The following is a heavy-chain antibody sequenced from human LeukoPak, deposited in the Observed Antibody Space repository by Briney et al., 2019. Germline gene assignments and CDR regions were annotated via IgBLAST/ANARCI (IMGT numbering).Heavy chain of an antibody. CDR2: INHSGST. CDR1: GGSFSGYY. J-gene: IGHJ5*02. CDR3: ARGASSRSGYCSSTSCRNWFDP. Sequence: KPSETLSLTCAVYGGSFSGYYWSWIRQPPGKGLEWIGEINHSGSTNYNPSLKSRVTISVDTSKNQFSPKLSSVTAADTAVYYCARGASSRSGYCSSTSCRNWFDPWGQGTLVTVSS. V-gene: IGHV4-34*01. D-gene: IGHD2-2*03.